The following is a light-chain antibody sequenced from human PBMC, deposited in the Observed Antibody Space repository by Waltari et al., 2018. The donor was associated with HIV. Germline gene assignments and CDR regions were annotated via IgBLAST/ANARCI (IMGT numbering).Light chain of an antibody. CDR2: KDT. CDR1: GLTKQY. CDR3: QSLDTSNTWV. V-gene: IGLV3-25*03. J-gene: IGLJ3*02. Sequence: SYELTQPPSVSVSPGQTARHTCSGDGLTKQYAYWYQQKPGQAPVMVMYKDTERPSGIPERFSGSSSGTTVTLTISGVQAEDEADYHCQSLDTSNTWVFGGGTKLTVL.